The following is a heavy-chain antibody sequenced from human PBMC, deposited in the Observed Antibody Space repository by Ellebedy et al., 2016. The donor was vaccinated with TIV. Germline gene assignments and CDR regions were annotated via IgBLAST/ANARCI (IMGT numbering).Heavy chain of an antibody. CDR2: ISYDGSNK. Sequence: GESLKISXAASGFTFSSYAMHWVRQAPGKGLEWVAVISYDGSNKYYADSVKGRFTISRDNSKNTLYLQMNSLRAEDTAVYYCARDLGQLAARFFDYWGQGTLVTVSS. V-gene: IGHV3-30-3*01. J-gene: IGHJ4*02. CDR1: GFTFSSYA. D-gene: IGHD6-6*01. CDR3: ARDLGQLAARFFDY.